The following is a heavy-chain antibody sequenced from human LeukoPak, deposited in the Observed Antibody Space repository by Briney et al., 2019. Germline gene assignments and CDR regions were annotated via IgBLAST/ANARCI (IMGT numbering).Heavy chain of an antibody. CDR3: ATRGPTAKSHAFDV. Sequence: GGSLRLSCAASGLTVSSNYMSWVRQAPGKGLEWVSTITNSGGSTYYADSVKGRFTISRDNSKNTLYLQMNSLRGEDTAIYYCATRGPTAKSHAFDVWGQGTMVTVSS. D-gene: IGHD3-10*01. CDR1: GLTVSSNY. J-gene: IGHJ3*01. CDR2: ITNSGGST. V-gene: IGHV3-53*01.